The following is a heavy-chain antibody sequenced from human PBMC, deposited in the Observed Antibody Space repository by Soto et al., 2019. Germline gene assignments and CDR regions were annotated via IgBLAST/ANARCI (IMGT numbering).Heavy chain of an antibody. CDR1: GFTFSDYY. Sequence: PGGSLRLSCAASGFTFSDYYMSWIRQAPGKGLEWVSYISSSSSYTNYADSVKGRFTISRDNAKNSLYLQMNSLRAEDTAVYYCARDPTAAPGPHWGQGTLVTVSS. CDR2: ISSSSSYT. J-gene: IGHJ4*02. CDR3: ARDPTAAPGPH. V-gene: IGHV3-11*06. D-gene: IGHD6-13*01.